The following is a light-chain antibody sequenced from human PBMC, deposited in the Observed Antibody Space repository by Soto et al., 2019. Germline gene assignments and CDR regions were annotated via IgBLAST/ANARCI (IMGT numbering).Light chain of an antibody. CDR3: QKLNAYPPWT. CDR2: GAS. J-gene: IGKJ1*01. CDR1: QGISSN. Sequence: QLTQSPSSLSASVGDRVTITCRASQGISSNLAWYQQKPGRAPKLLIFGASTLRSGVPSRFSGSGSGTDFTLTISSLQPEDFATYFCQKLNAYPPWTFGQGTKVDIK. V-gene: IGKV1-9*01.